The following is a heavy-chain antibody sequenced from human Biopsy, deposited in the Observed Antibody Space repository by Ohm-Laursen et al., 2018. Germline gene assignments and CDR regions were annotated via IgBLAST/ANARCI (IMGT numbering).Heavy chain of an antibody. CDR1: GYTFTDYY. Sequence: ASVKASCKASGYTFTDYYIHWVRQSPGQGLEWMGWINPNSGATNSAQKLRDRVTLTRDTSISAVYIDLRRLKSDDAAIYYCARDRMTDVFGGPTRTDVFDSWGQGTPVTVSS. CDR3: ARDRMTDVFGGPTRTDVFDS. CDR2: INPNSGAT. D-gene: IGHD3-10*01. J-gene: IGHJ4*02. V-gene: IGHV1-2*02.